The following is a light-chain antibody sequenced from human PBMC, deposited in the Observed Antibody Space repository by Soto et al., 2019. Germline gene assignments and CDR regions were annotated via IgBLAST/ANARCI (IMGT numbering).Light chain of an antibody. CDR3: QKYSSSPFT. V-gene: IGKV3-20*01. J-gene: IGKJ2*01. Sequence: EIVLTQSPGTLSLSPGERATLSCRASQSVSSSYLAWNQQKPGQAPRLLIYGASIRATGIPDRFSGSGSVTDFTLTISRLEPEDFAVYYCQKYSSSPFTFGQGTKLEIK. CDR1: QSVSSSY. CDR2: GAS.